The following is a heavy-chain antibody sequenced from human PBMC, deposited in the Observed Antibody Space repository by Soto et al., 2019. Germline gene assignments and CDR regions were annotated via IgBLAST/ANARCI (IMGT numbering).Heavy chain of an antibody. Sequence: QVQLVESGGGVVQPGRSLRLSCAASGFPFTTYGMHWVREGPGKGLEWVAVISYDGSNTYYADSVKGRFTISGDNSKNALYLQMSSLRPEDTALYYCVGGQYYFDYRGQGSLVTVSS. CDR2: ISYDGSNT. CDR3: VGGQYYFDY. V-gene: IGHV3-30*03. CDR1: GFPFTTYG. D-gene: IGHD3-10*01. J-gene: IGHJ4*02.